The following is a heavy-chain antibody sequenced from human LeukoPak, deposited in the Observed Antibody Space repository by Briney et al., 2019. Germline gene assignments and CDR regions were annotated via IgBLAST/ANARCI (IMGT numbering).Heavy chain of an antibody. J-gene: IGHJ6*02. Sequence: GGSLRLSCAASGFTFSNAWMSWVRQAPGKGLEWVGRIKSKTDGGTTDYAAPVKGRFTISRDDSKNTLYLQMNSLKTEDTAVYYCTTAGPHYYYYYGMDVWGQGTTVTVSS. CDR1: GFTFSNAW. CDR2: IKSKTDGGTT. CDR3: TTAGPHYYYYYGMDV. V-gene: IGHV3-15*01.